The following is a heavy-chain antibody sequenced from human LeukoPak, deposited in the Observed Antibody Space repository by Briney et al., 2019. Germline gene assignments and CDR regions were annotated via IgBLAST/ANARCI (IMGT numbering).Heavy chain of an antibody. V-gene: IGHV4-61*02. J-gene: IGHJ5*02. CDR3: ARDKSYGSGSYYTSNWFDP. D-gene: IGHD3-10*01. Sequence: SETLSLTCTVSGGLISSGSYYWSWIRQPAGKGLEWIGRMYTSGSTNYNPSLKSRVTISVDTSKNQFSLKLSSVTAADTAVYYCARDKSYGSGSYYTSNWFDPWGQGTLVTVSS. CDR2: MYTSGST. CDR1: GGLISSGSYY.